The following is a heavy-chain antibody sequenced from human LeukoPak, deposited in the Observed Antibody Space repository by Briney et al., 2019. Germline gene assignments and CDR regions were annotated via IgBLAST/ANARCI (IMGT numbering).Heavy chain of an antibody. D-gene: IGHD3-10*01. CDR1: GGSFSGYY. J-gene: IGHJ6*02. Sequence: PSETLSLTCAVYGGSFSGYYWSWIRQPPGNGLEWIGEINHSGSTNYNPSLKSRVTISVDTSKNQFSLKLSSVTAADTAVYYCARDRGLRQPSRSYYYGMDVWGQGTTVTVSS. V-gene: IGHV4-34*01. CDR3: ARDRGLRQPSRSYYYGMDV. CDR2: INHSGST.